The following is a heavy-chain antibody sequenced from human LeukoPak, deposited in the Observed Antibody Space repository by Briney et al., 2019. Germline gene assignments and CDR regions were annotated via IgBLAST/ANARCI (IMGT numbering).Heavy chain of an antibody. V-gene: IGHV1-69*06. Sequence: SVKVSCKASGGTFSSYAISWVRQAPGQGLEWMGGIIPIFGTANYAQKFQGRVTITADKSTSTAYMELSSLRSEDTAVYYCAREMVAARNWFDPWDQGTLVTVSS. D-gene: IGHD2-15*01. CDR3: AREMVAARNWFDP. CDR1: GGTFSSYA. CDR2: IIPIFGTA. J-gene: IGHJ5*02.